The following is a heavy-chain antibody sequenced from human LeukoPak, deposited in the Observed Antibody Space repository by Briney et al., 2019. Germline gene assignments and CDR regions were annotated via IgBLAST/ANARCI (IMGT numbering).Heavy chain of an antibody. Sequence: SETLSLTCTVSGGSISSGGYYWSWIRQHPGKGLEWIGYIYYSGSTHYNPSLKSRVTISVDTSKNQFSLKLSSVTAADTAVYYCAGSSGYYPRGYFDYWGQGTLVTVSS. J-gene: IGHJ4*02. CDR1: GGSISSGGYY. CDR2: IYYSGST. D-gene: IGHD3-22*01. V-gene: IGHV4-31*03. CDR3: AGSSGYYPRGYFDY.